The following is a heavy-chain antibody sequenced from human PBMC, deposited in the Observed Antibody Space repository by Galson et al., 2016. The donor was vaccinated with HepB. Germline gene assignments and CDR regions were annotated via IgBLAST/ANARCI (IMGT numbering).Heavy chain of an antibody. Sequence: SLRLSCAASGFPFSSYAMHWVRQAPGKGLEWVAVVSYDASNKYYADSVKGRFTISRDNSKNTLYLQMNSLSDEDTAVYYCARASGTYNYFDYWGQGTLVTVSS. J-gene: IGHJ4*02. CDR2: VSYDASNK. D-gene: IGHD1-26*01. V-gene: IGHV3-30-3*01. CDR1: GFPFSSYA. CDR3: ARASGTYNYFDY.